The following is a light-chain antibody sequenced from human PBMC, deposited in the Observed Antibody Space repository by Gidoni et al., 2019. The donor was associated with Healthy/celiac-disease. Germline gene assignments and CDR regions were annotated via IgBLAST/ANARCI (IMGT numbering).Light chain of an antibody. CDR3: QQDNNWPGT. CDR2: GAS. CDR1: QRVSRN. V-gene: IGKV3-15*01. J-gene: IGKJ3*01. Sequence: EIVMTQSPATLSVSPGERATLSCRASQRVSRNLAWYQQKPGQAPRLLIYGASTRATGIPARFSGSGSGTEFTLTISSLQSEGFAVYYCQQDNNWPGTFGPGTKVDIK.